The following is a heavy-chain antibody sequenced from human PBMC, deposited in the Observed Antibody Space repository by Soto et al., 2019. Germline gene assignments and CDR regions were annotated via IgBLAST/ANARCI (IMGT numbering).Heavy chain of an antibody. CDR2: IWYDGSNK. Sequence: GGSLRLSCAASGFTFSSYGMHWVRQAPGKGLEWVAVIWYDGSNKYYADSVKGRFTSSKDNSKNTLYLQMNSLRAEDTAVYYCARDPETGIAAADFPLDYYYYYMDVWGKGTTVTVSS. J-gene: IGHJ6*03. CDR1: GFTFSSYG. V-gene: IGHV3-33*01. D-gene: IGHD6-13*01. CDR3: ARDPETGIAAADFPLDYYYYYMDV.